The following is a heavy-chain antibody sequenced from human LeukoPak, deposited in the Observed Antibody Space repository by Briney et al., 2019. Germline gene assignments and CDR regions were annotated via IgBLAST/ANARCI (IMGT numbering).Heavy chain of an antibody. CDR1: GGTFSGYT. CDR2: IIPILGIA. V-gene: IGHV1-69*04. J-gene: IGHJ3*02. CDR3: ARDLSDYDFWSGYYDDAFDI. D-gene: IGHD3-3*01. Sequence: SVKVSCKASGGTFSGYTISWVRQAPGQGLEWMGRIIPILGIANYAQKFQGRVTITADKSTSTAYMELSSLRSEDTAVYYCARDLSDYDFWSGYYDDAFDIWGQGTMVTVSS.